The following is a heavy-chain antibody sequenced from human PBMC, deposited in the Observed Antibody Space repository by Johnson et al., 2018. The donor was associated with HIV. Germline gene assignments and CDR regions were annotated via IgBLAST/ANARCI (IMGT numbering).Heavy chain of an antibody. CDR2: INWNGGNT. CDR1: GFTFSSYW. D-gene: IGHD2-15*01. Sequence: MLLVESGGGLVQPGGSLRLSCAASGFTFSSYWMSWVRQAPGKGLEWVSGINWNGGNTGYTDSVKGRFTISRDNAKNSLYLQMNSLRAEDTALYYCAREGGYCSGGNCWFPFDIWGQGTMVTVSS. V-gene: IGHV3-20*04. CDR3: AREGGYCSGGNCWFPFDI. J-gene: IGHJ3*02.